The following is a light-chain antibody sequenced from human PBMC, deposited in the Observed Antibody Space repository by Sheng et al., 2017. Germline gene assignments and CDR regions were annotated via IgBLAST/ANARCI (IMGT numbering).Light chain of an antibody. Sequence: DIQMTQSPSSLSASVGDRVTITCRASQNIDTYLNWYQQKSGKAPRLLLYAASSLESAVPSRFSGSGSGTEFTLTINSLQPDDFATYYCQQSSGLPRTFGQGTRLDIK. V-gene: IGKV1-39*01. CDR2: AAS. J-gene: IGKJ1*01. CDR3: QQSSGLPRT. CDR1: QNIDTY.